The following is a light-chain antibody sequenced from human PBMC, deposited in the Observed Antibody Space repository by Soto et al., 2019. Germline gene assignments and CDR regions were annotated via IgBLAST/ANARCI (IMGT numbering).Light chain of an antibody. CDR3: SSYTTSSTYV. Sequence: VLTQPASVSGSPGQSIAISCTGTSSDVGGYNYVSWYQQHPGKAPKLMIYDVSNQPSGVSNRFSGSKSGNTASLTISGLQAEDEADYYCSSYTTSSTYVFGTGTKVTV. V-gene: IGLV2-14*01. CDR1: SSDVGGYNY. CDR2: DVS. J-gene: IGLJ1*01.